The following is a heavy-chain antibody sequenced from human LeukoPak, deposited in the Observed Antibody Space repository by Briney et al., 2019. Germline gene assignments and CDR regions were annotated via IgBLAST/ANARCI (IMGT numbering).Heavy chain of an antibody. CDR1: GGSISSGGYY. J-gene: IGHJ5*02. Sequence: KASETLSLTCTVSGGSISSGGYYWSWIRQPPGKGLEWIGYIYHSGSTYYNPSLKSRVTISVDTSKNQFSLKLSSVTAADTAVYYCARRMWSSTSRGGWFDPWGQGTLVTVSS. CDR3: ARRMWSSTSRGGWFDP. CDR2: IYHSGST. V-gene: IGHV4-30-2*02. D-gene: IGHD2-2*01.